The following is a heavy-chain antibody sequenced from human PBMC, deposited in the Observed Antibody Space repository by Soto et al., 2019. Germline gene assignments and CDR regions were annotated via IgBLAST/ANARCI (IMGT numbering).Heavy chain of an antibody. J-gene: IGHJ6*02. CDR1: GFTFSSYA. Sequence: GGSLRLSCAASGFTFSSYAMHWVRQAPGKGLEWVAVISYDGSNKYYADSVKGRFTISRDNSKNTLYLQMNSLRAEDTAVYYCAREGYSNYQIPRVLYYYYGMDVWGQGTTVTVSS. CDR2: ISYDGSNK. CDR3: AREGYSNYQIPRVLYYYYGMDV. D-gene: IGHD4-4*01. V-gene: IGHV3-30-3*01.